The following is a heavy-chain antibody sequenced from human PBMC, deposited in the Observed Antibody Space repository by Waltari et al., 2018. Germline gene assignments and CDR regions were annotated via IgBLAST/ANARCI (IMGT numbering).Heavy chain of an antibody. V-gene: IGHV4-61*02. D-gene: IGHD5-18*01. Sequence: QVQLQESGPGLAKASQTLYLPCDVSGGPISNLNFSWSWIRQPAGKGLEGIGRIYRSGVTDYNPSLRGRATMFLDMSKNQFSLTVDSLIAADTAVYYCAVSPDTATSRAAFHFWGPGTTVSVSS. CDR2: IYRSGVT. CDR1: GGPISNLNFS. CDR3: AVSPDTATSRAAFHF. J-gene: IGHJ6*02.